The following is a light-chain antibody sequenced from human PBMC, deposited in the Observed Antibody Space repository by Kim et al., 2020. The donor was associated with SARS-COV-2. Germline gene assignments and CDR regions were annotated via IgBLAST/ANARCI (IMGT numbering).Light chain of an antibody. V-gene: IGLV2-11*01. CDR2: DVS. CDR3: CSYAGSYTWV. CDR1: GSDVGGYTY. Sequence: GQSVTSCCTGTGSDVGGYTYVSWYQQHPGKAPKLMIYDVSKRPSGVPERFSGSKSGNTASLTISGLQAEDEADYYCCSYAGSYTWVFGGGTKLTVL. J-gene: IGLJ3*02.